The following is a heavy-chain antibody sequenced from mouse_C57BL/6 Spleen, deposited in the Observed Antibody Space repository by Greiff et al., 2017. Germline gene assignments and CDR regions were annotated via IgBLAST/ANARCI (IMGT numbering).Heavy chain of an antibody. J-gene: IGHJ4*01. Sequence: QVQLQQPGAELVKPGASVKLSCKASGYTFTSYWMQWVKQRPGQGLEWIGEIDPSASYTNYNQKFKGKATLTVDTSSSTAYMQRSSLTSEDSAVYYCASPRSSGYAMDYWGQGTSVTVSS. V-gene: IGHV1-50*01. CDR1: GYTFTSYW. CDR3: ASPRSSGYAMDY. D-gene: IGHD3-2*02. CDR2: IDPSASYT.